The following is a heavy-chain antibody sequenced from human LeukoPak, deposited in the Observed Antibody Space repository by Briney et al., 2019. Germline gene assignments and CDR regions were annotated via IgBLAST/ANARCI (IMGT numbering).Heavy chain of an antibody. CDR1: GFTVSSNY. J-gene: IGHJ3*02. V-gene: IGHV3-53*01. CDR3: ARDLKGVIDACDI. D-gene: IGHD3-16*02. CDR2: IYSGGST. Sequence: TGGSLRLSCAPSGFTVSSNYMSWVRQAPGKGLEWVSIIYSGGSTYYADSVKGRFTITRDNSKNTLYLQMNSLRAEDTAVYYCARDLKGVIDACDIWGQGTMVTVSS.